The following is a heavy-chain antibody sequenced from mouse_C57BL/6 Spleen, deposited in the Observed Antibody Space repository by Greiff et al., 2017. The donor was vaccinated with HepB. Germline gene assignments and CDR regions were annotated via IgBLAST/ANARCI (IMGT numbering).Heavy chain of an antibody. Sequence: DVQLQESGPGMVKPSQSLSLTCTVTGYSITSGYDWHWIRHFPGNKLEWMGYISYSGSTNYNPSLKSRISITHDTSKNHFFLKLNSVTTEDTATYYCAREADYDGGFDYWGQGTTLTVSS. D-gene: IGHD2-4*01. CDR1: GYSITSGYD. CDR3: AREADYDGGFDY. CDR2: ISYSGST. J-gene: IGHJ2*01. V-gene: IGHV3-1*01.